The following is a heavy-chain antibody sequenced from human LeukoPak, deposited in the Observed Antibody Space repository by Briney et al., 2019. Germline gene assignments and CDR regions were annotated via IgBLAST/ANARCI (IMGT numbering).Heavy chain of an antibody. D-gene: IGHD3-22*01. Sequence: PGGSLRLSCTASGFTFSSYAVNWVRQAPGKGLEWVSGIGAGGTFTYYADSVKGRFTIFRDNSKNTLYLQMNSLRAEDTAVYYCAKDTVRNVASNYYDSSGYYSRDDYWGQGTLVTVSS. CDR1: GFTFSSYA. J-gene: IGHJ4*02. V-gene: IGHV3-23*01. CDR2: IGAGGTFT. CDR3: AKDTVRNVASNYYDSSGYYSRDDY.